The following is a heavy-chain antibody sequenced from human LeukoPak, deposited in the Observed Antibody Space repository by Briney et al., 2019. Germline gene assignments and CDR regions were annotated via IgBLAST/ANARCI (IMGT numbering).Heavy chain of an antibody. V-gene: IGHV3-74*01. Sequence: GGSRRLSCAASGFTFSSYWMHWVRQAPGKGLVWVSRINTDGSSTSYADSVKGRFTISRDNAKNTLYLQMNSLRAEDTAVYYCARAWYYYDSSGPDYWGQGTLVTVSS. CDR2: INTDGSST. CDR1: GFTFSSYW. CDR3: ARAWYYYDSSGPDY. J-gene: IGHJ4*02. D-gene: IGHD3-22*01.